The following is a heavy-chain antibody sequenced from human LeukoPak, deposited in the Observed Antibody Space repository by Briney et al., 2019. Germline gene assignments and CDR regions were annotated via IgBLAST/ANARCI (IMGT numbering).Heavy chain of an antibody. D-gene: IGHD1-26*01. Sequence: SETLSLTCTVSGGSISSYYWSWIRQPPGKGLEWIGYIYYSGSTNYNPSLKSRVTISVDTSKNQFSLKLSSVTAADTAVYYCARYSGSYGMDVWGQGTTVTVSS. V-gene: IGHV4-59*08. CDR3: ARYSGSYGMDV. CDR2: IYYSGST. CDR1: GGSISSYY. J-gene: IGHJ6*02.